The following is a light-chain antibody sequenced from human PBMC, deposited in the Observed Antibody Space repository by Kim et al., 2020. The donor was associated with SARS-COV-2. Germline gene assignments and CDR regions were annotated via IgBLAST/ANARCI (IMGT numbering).Light chain of an antibody. J-gene: IGKJ1*01. CDR2: SAS. CDR3: QQSYSMPWT. Sequence: DIQMTQSPSSLSASVRDRVTITCRASQSVSTYLDWFQQRPGKAPKLLIYSASTLQTGVSARFSGTGSGTEFTLTISSLQPEDFATYYCQQSYSMPWTFGQGTKVDIK. V-gene: IGKV1-39*01. CDR1: QSVSTY.